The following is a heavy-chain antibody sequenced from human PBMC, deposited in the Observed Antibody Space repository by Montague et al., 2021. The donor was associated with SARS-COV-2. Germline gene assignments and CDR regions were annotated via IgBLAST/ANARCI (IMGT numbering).Heavy chain of an antibody. D-gene: IGHD3-3*01. J-gene: IGHJ4*02. CDR2: TYYRSRWYR. CDR3: ARVWTTEWYEGYFDI. Sequence: CAISGYSVSSNNAAWNWIRQSPSRGLEWLGRTYYRSRWYREYAVSVKSRITIDPDTSKNQFSLQLNSVTTEDTAVYYCARVWTTEWYEGYFDIWGQGTLVTVSS. CDR1: GYSVSSNNAA. V-gene: IGHV6-1*01.